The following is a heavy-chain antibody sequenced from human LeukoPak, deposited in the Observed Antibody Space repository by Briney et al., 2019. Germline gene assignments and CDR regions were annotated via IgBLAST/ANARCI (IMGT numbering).Heavy chain of an antibody. V-gene: IGHV3-23*01. CDR3: ARGLYSSSP. CDR2: ISGSGFT. CDR1: GFTFSSYA. J-gene: IGHJ4*02. D-gene: IGHD6-6*01. Sequence: GGSLRLSCAASGFTFSSYAMSWVRQVPGKGLEWVSAISGSGFTYYADSVKGRFTISRDNSKNTLYQQMNSLRAEDTAVYYCARGLYSSSPWGQGTLVTVSS.